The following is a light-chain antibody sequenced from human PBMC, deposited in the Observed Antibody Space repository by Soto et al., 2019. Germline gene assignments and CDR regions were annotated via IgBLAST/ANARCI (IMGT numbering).Light chain of an antibody. Sequence: EIVMTQSPSTVSASPWERSTLSFMASQSVISNLAWYQQKPGQAPRLLIYGASARATGIPARFSGSGSGTEFTLTISSLESEDSAVYYCQQYSSWPPWTFGQGTKVDTK. CDR2: GAS. V-gene: IGKV3-15*01. J-gene: IGKJ1*01. CDR1: QSVISN. CDR3: QQYSSWPPWT.